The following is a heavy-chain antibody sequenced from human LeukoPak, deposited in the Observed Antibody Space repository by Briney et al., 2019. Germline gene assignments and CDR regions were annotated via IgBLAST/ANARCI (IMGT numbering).Heavy chain of an antibody. J-gene: IGHJ4*02. D-gene: IGHD5-24*01. CDR3: ARNSRDGYNEIDY. Sequence: SETLSLTCTVSGGSISSSSYYWGWIRQPPGKGLEWIGSIYYSGSTYYNPSLKSRVTISVDTSKNQFSLKLSSVTAADTAVYYCARNSRDGYNEIDYWGQGTLVTVSS. CDR2: IYYSGST. CDR1: GGSISSSSYY. V-gene: IGHV4-39*01.